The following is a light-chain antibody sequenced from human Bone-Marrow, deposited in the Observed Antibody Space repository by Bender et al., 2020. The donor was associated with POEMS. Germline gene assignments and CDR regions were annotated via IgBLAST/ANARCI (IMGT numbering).Light chain of an antibody. V-gene: IGLV3-19*02. Sequence: SSELTQDPAVSVALGQTVTITCQGDSLGRSYANWHQQRPGQAPIAVMYGRNNRPPGTPARFSASRSGNTASLTITGAQAEDEADYYCDSWDKSFNVVFGGGTRLTVL. CDR1: SLGRSY. J-gene: IGLJ2*01. CDR3: DSWDKSFNVV. CDR2: GRN.